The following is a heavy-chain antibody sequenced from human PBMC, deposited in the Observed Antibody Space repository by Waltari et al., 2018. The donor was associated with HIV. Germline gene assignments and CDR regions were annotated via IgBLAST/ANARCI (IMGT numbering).Heavy chain of an antibody. V-gene: IGHV1-46*01. J-gene: IGHJ4*02. CDR1: GYTFTSYY. Sequence: QVQLVQSGAEVKKPGASVKVSCKASGYTFTSYYMHWVRQAPGQGLEWMGIINPSGGSTSYAQKFQCRVTMTRDTSTSTVYMELSSLRAEDTAVYYCASGYSSSWGIDYWGQGTLVTVSS. D-gene: IGHD6-13*01. CDR3: ASGYSSSWGIDY. CDR2: INPSGGST.